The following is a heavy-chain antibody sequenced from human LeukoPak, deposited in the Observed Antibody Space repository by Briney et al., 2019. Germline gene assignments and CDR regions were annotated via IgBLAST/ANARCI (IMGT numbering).Heavy chain of an antibody. CDR2: INWSGGST. V-gene: IGHV3-20*04. CDR3: ATRYSSSWSEEDWFDP. D-gene: IGHD6-13*01. Sequence: GGSLRLSCAASGFTFDDYGMSWVRQAPGKGLEWVSGINWSGGSTGYADSVKGRFTISRDNAKNSLYLQMNSLRAEDTAVYYCATRYSSSWSEEDWFDPWGQGTLVTVSS. J-gene: IGHJ5*02. CDR1: GFTFDDYG.